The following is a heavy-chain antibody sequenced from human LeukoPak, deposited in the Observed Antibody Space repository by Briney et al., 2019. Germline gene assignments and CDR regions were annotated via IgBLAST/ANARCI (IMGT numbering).Heavy chain of an antibody. D-gene: IGHD3-10*01. CDR1: GYTFSGFY. Sequence: ASVKVSCKASGYTFSGFYIHWVRQAPGQGLEWMGWINPNSGGTKYAQKFQGRVTMTRDTSINTAYMELSRLRSDDTAVYYCAREEGEWFGELFLPFKYWGQGTLVTVSS. V-gene: IGHV1-2*02. J-gene: IGHJ4*02. CDR3: AREEGEWFGELFLPFKY. CDR2: INPNSGGT.